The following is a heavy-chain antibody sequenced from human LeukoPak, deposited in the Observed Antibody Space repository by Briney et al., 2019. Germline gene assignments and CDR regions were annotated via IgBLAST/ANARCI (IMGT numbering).Heavy chain of an antibody. D-gene: IGHD3-10*02. J-gene: IGHJ6*04. Sequence: GGSLRLSCEASGFSFSSYNMDWVRQTPGKGLEWISSITTSSTYTFYADSVKGRFTISRDNAKNSLYLQMNSLRAEDTAVYYCAELGITMIGGVWGKGTTVTISS. CDR1: GFSFSSYN. V-gene: IGHV3-21*01. CDR2: ITTSSTYT. CDR3: AELGITMIGGV.